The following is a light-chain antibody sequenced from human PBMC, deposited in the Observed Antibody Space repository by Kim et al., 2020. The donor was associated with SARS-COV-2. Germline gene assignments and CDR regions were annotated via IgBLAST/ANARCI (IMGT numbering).Light chain of an antibody. Sequence: GQRVTISCSGGTSNIGSSRVPWYHHLPGTAPKLLISDDNQRPSGVPDRFSGSKSGTSASLAISGLQSEDEADYYCATWDESLNGWVFGGGTQLTVL. CDR2: DDN. V-gene: IGLV1-44*01. CDR1: TSNIGSSR. CDR3: ATWDESLNGWV. J-gene: IGLJ3*02.